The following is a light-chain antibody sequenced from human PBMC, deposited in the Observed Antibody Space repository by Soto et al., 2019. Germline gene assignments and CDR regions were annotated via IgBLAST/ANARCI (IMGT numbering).Light chain of an antibody. CDR1: QGVGSNY. J-gene: IGKJ1*01. V-gene: IGKV3-20*01. CDR3: QQYGSSPWT. CDR2: GAS. Sequence: EIVLTQSPGTLSLSPGERATLSCKASQGVGSNYLAWYQQKPGQAPRPLIYGASSRATGIPDRFSGSGSGANFTLTISRLEPEDCVVYYCQQYGSSPWTFGQGTTLEIK.